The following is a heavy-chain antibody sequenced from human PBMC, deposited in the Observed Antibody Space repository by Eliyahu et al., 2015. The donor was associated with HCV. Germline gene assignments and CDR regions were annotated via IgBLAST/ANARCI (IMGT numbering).Heavy chain of an antibody. CDR1: GFTFSXYG. CDR2: ISYDGSNK. V-gene: IGHV3-30*18. Sequence: QVQLVESGGGVVQPGRSLXXSCAASGFTFSXYGMHWVRQAPGKGLEWVAVISYDGSNKYYADYVKGRFTISRDNSKNTLYLQMNSLRAEDTAVYYCAKAGDVWGQGTTVTVSS. J-gene: IGHJ6*02. CDR3: AKAGDV.